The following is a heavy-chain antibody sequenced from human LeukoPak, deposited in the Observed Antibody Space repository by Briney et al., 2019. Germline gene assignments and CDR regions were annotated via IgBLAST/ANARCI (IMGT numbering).Heavy chain of an antibody. CDR2: FHPGEAKM. Sequence: ASVTVSCKVSGNSLSELSIQWVRQAPGKGLECMGGFHPGEAKMVYSQNFQGRVTMTEDTSTQTAYMELSGLTSDDTAVYYCATRSGDFWSGFVNWGQGTLVTVSS. CDR3: ATRSGDFWSGFVN. D-gene: IGHD3-3*01. V-gene: IGHV1-24*01. CDR1: GNSLSELS. J-gene: IGHJ4*02.